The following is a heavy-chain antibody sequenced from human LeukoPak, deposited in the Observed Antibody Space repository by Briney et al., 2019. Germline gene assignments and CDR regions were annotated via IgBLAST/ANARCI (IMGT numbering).Heavy chain of an antibody. V-gene: IGHV1-18*01. CDR2: ISAYNGDT. CDR1: GYTFTSYG. J-gene: IGHJ4*02. D-gene: IGHD6-13*01. CDR3: ARDSGSSFPFDY. Sequence: ASVKVSCKASGYTFTSYGISWVRQAPGQGLEWMGWISAYNGDTNYAQKLQGRVTMTTDTSTSTAYMELSSLRSEDTAVYYCARDSGSSFPFDYWGQGTLVTVSS.